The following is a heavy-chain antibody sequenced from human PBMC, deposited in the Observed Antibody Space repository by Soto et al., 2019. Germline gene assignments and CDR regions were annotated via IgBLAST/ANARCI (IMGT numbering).Heavy chain of an antibody. Sequence: EVQLVESGGGLVQPGGSLRLSCAASGFTVSSNYMSWVRQAPGKGLEWVSVIYSGGSTFYADSVKGRFTISRDNSKHTVYLQMNSLRAEDAGVYYCALEIGRGAAQTNYMDVWGKGTTVTVS. V-gene: IGHV3-66*01. D-gene: IGHD6-6*01. J-gene: IGHJ6*03. CDR3: ALEIGRGAAQTNYMDV. CDR1: GFTVSSNY. CDR2: IYSGGST.